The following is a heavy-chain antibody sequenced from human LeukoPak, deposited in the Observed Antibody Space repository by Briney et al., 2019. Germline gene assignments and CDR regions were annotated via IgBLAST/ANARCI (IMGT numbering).Heavy chain of an antibody. V-gene: IGHV4-39*01. D-gene: IGHD2-8*01. J-gene: IGHJ4*02. CDR2: IYYSGST. CDR3: ARSSYCTNGVCYAEYYFDY. Sequence: SETLSLTCTVSGGSISSSSYYWGWIRQPPGKGLEWIGSIYYSGSTYYNPSLKSRVTISVDTSKNQFSLKLSSVTAADTAVYYCARSSYCTNGVCYAEYYFDYWGQGTLVTVSS. CDR1: GGSISSSSYY.